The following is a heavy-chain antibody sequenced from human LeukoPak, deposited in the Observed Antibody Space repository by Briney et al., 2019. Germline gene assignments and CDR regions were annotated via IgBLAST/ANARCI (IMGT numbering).Heavy chain of an antibody. J-gene: IGHJ4*02. CDR3: ARGGDFWSGYLGPGYFDY. CDR2: ISYDGSNK. D-gene: IGHD3-3*01. Sequence: PGRSLRLSCAASGFTFSSYGMHWVRQAPGKGLEWVAVISYDGSNKYYADSVKGRFTISRDNSKNSLYLQMNSLRAEDTAVYYCARGGDFWSGYLGPGYFDYWGQGTLVTVSS. CDR1: GFTFSSYG. V-gene: IGHV3-30*03.